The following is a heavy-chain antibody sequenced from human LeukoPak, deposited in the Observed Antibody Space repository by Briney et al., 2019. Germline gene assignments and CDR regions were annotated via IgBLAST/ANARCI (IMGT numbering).Heavy chain of an antibody. J-gene: IGHJ4*02. V-gene: IGHV3-30*02. D-gene: IGHD1-26*01. CDR3: VKDYLVEAQRVYYFDY. CDR1: GVTFSSYG. CDR2: IRYDESKE. Sequence: GGSLRLSCGASGVTFSSYGWHWVRQAPGKGLEWVAFIRYDESKEYYADSVKGRFTISRDNSKNTLYLQMSSLRVEDTAVYHCVKDYLVEAQRVYYFDYWGQGSLVTVSS.